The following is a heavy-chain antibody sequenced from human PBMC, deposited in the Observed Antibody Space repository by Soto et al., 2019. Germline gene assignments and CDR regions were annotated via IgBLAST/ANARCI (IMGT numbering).Heavy chain of an antibody. CDR2: IYYSGST. CDR1: GGSISIGGYY. J-gene: IGHJ4*02. CDR3: ARDRSKRSAYFDY. V-gene: IGHV4-31*03. Sequence: PSDTLSLTCTVSGGSISIGGYYWSWMLQHPGKGLEWIGYIYYSGSTYYNPSLKSRVTISVDTSKNQFSLKLSSVTAADTAVYYCARDRSKRSAYFDYWGQGTLVTVSS. D-gene: IGHD4-17*01.